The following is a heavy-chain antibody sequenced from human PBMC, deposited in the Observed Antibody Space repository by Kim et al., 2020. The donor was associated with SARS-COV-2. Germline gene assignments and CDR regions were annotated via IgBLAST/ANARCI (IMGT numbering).Heavy chain of an antibody. CDR1: GFTFSSYS. Sequence: GGSLRLSCVASGFTFSSYSMNWVRQAPGKGLEWVSSISSSSSYIYYADSVKGRFTISRDNAKNSLYLQMNSLRAEDTAVYYCARVDVVGATIDWGQGTLVTVSS. CDR2: ISSSSSYI. V-gene: IGHV3-21*01. CDR3: ARVDVVGATID. J-gene: IGHJ4*02. D-gene: IGHD1-26*01.